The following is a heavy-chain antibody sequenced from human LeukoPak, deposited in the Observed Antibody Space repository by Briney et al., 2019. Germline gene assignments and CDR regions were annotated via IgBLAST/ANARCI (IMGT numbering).Heavy chain of an antibody. J-gene: IGHJ4*02. CDR2: IYHSGGT. CDR1: RGSISSSDW. CDR3: ARDRRYYDSSGYIRGFDY. Sequence: SQTLSLTCAVSRGSISSSDWWTWVRQPPGKGLEWIVEIYHSGGTNYNPSPKSRVAISVDKSKNKFSLKLSSVTGADTAVYYCARDRRYYDSSGYIRGFDYWGQGTLVTVSS. D-gene: IGHD3-22*01. V-gene: IGHV4-4*02.